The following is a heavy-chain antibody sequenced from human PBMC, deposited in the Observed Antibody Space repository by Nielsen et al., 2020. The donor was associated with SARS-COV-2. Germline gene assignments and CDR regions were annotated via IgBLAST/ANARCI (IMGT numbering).Heavy chain of an antibody. J-gene: IGHJ2*01. CDR1: GFTFSNAW. Sequence: GESLKISCAASGFTFSNAWMNWVRQAPGKGLEWVSSISSSSSYIYYADSVKGRFTISRDNAKNSLYLQMNSLRAEDTAVYYCARDHWQTRNEYWYFDLWGRGTLVTVSS. V-gene: IGHV3-21*01. D-gene: IGHD1-1*01. CDR2: ISSSSSYI. CDR3: ARDHWQTRNEYWYFDL.